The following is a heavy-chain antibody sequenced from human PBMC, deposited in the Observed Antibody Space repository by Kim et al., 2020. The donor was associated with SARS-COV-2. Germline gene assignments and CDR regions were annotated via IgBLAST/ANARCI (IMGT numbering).Heavy chain of an antibody. J-gene: IGHJ4*02. D-gene: IGHD6-19*01. V-gene: IGHV4-38-2*02. CDR1: GYSISSGYY. Sequence: SETLSLTCTVSGYSISSGYYWGWIRQPPGKGLEWIGSIYHSGSTYYNPSLKSRVTISVDTSKNQFSLKLSSVTAADTAVYYCARESEQWLVPPLDYWGQGTLVTVSS. CDR3: ARESEQWLVPPLDY. CDR2: IYHSGST.